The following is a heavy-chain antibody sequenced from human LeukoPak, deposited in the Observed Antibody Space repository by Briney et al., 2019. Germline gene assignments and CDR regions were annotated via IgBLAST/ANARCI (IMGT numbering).Heavy chain of an antibody. CDR1: GFTLSSYW. J-gene: IGHJ4*02. Sequence: GGSLRLSCAASGFTLSSYWMHWVRQAPGKGLEWVSSISSSSSYIYYADSVKGRFTISRDNAKNSLYLQMNSLRAEDTAVYYCARTRVGATTVFLVWGQGTLVTVSS. V-gene: IGHV3-21*01. CDR3: ARTRVGATTVFLV. D-gene: IGHD1-26*01. CDR2: ISSSSSYI.